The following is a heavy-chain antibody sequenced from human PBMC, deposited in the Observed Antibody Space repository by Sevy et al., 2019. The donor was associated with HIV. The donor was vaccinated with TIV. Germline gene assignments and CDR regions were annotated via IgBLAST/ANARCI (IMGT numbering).Heavy chain of an antibody. V-gene: IGHV3-15*01. D-gene: IGHD3-10*01. CDR1: GFTFSNAW. CDR3: TTGSKNRGLAALLDY. Sequence: GGSLRLSCAASGFTFSNAWMSWVRQAPGKGLEWVGRIKRKTEGGTTDYAATAKGRFTISKEDSKNKLYLQMNSLKTEDTAIYYYTTGSKNRGLAALLDYWGQGTLVTVSS. CDR2: IKRKTEGGTT. J-gene: IGHJ4*02.